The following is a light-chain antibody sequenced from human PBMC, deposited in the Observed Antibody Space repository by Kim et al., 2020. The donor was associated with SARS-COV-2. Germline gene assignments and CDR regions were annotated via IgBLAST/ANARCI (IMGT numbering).Light chain of an antibody. CDR2: QDS. CDR1: KLGDKY. V-gene: IGLV3-1*01. J-gene: IGLJ1*01. CDR3: QAWDSSTEV. Sequence: SYELTQPPSVSVSPGRTASITCSGDKLGDKYACWYQQKPGQSPVLVIYQDSKRPSGIPERFSGSNSGNTATLTISGTQAMDEADYYCQAWDSSTEVFGTGTKVTVL.